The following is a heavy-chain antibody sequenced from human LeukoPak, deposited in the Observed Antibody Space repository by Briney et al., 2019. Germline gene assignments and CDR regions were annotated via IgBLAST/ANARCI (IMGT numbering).Heavy chain of an antibody. CDR2: ISTYSGNT. Sequence: AASVKVSCKASGYIFTNYYMHWVRQAPGQGLEWMGWISTYSGNTNYAQKLQGRVTMTTDTSTSTAYMELRSLRSDDTAVYYCARLKSNYYDSSGYYDYWGQGTLVTVSS. CDR1: GYIFTNYY. V-gene: IGHV1-18*01. D-gene: IGHD3-22*01. J-gene: IGHJ4*02. CDR3: ARLKSNYYDSSGYYDY.